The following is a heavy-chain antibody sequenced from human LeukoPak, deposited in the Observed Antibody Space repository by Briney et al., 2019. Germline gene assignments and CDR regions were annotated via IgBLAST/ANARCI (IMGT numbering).Heavy chain of an antibody. CDR1: GGSISSYY. CDR3: ARAPSGYGDYAFDY. V-gene: IGHV4-59*01. CDR2: IYYSGST. J-gene: IGHJ4*02. D-gene: IGHD4-17*01. Sequence: SETLSLTCTVSGGSISSYYWSWIRQPPGKGLEWIGYIYYSGSTNYNPSLKSRVTISVDTSKNQFSLKLSSVTAADTAVYYCARAPSGYGDYAFDYWGQGTLVTVSS.